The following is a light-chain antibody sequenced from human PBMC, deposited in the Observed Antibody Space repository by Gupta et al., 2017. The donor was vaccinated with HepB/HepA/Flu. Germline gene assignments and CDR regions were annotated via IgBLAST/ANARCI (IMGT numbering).Light chain of an antibody. J-gene: IGLJ3*02. CDR3: AAWDDSLSGSV. Sequence: QSVLTQPPSASGTPGQRVTISCSGSSSNIGSNYVHWYQQPPGTAPKLLIHRNTQRPSGVPDRFSGSKSGTSASLAISGLRSEDAADYFCAAWDDSLSGSVFGGGTKLTVL. CDR1: SSNIGSNY. V-gene: IGLV1-47*01. CDR2: RNT.